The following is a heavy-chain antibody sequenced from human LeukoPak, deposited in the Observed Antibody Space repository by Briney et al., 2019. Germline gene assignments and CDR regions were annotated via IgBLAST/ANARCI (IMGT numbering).Heavy chain of an antibody. Sequence: ASVKASCKASGYTFTNYTINWVRLAPGQRLEWMGWIDTNTGNPTYAQGFAGRFVFSLDTSVTTTYLQISSLRAEDTAVYYCTRGRDTTGYFVYWGQGTLVTVSS. J-gene: IGHJ4*02. CDR2: IDTNTGNP. CDR3: TRGRDTTGYFVY. V-gene: IGHV7-4-1*02. D-gene: IGHD3-22*01. CDR1: GYTFTNYT.